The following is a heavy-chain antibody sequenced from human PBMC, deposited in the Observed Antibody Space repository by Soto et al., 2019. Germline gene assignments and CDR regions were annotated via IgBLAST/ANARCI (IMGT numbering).Heavy chain of an antibody. J-gene: IGHJ5*02. Sequence: GASVKVSCKASGGTVSSYVITWVRQAPGQRLEWMGGIIPTFGTTNYAEKFQGRVTITANESTSTAYMELSSLTSEDTAVYYCARSRKQWLALTPCWFDPWGQGTRVTVSS. CDR1: GGTVSSYV. CDR2: IIPTFGTT. CDR3: ARSRKQWLALTPCWFDP. V-gene: IGHV1-69*13. D-gene: IGHD6-19*01.